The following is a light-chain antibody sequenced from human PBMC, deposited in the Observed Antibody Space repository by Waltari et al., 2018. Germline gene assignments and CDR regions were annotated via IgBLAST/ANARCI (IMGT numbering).Light chain of an antibody. CDR2: GDT. CDR3: QSYDRSLSASI. J-gene: IGLJ2*01. V-gene: IGLV1-40*01. CDR1: SANIGATHG. Sequence: QSVLTQPPSVSGAPGQRVTISCPGSSANIGATHGLNWYQHLPGTVPKPLLFGDTRRPSGVPDRFSGSKSGTSASLAITGLQAEDEADYYWQSYDRSLSASIFGGGTKLIVL.